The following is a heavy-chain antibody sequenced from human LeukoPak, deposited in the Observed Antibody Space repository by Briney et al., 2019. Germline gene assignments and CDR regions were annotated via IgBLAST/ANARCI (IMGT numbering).Heavy chain of an antibody. Sequence: PGGSLRLSCAASGFTFSSYAMSWVRQAPGKGLEWVSAISGSGGSTYYADSVKGRFTISRDNSKNTLYLQMNSLRAEDTAVYYCARGDYDILTGYYNWGQGTLVTVSS. CDR2: ISGSGGST. CDR1: GFTFSSYA. D-gene: IGHD3-9*01. J-gene: IGHJ4*02. V-gene: IGHV3-23*01. CDR3: ARGDYDILTGYYN.